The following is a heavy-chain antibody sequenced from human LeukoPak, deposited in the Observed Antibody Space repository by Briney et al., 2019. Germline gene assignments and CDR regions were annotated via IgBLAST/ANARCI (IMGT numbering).Heavy chain of an antibody. CDR1: GYSFTSYW. CDR2: IYPGDSDT. J-gene: IGHJ4*02. CDR3: ARQIRRDGYNNLDY. V-gene: IGHV5-51*01. Sequence: GESLKISCKGSGYSFTSYWIGWVRQTPGKGLEWMGIIYPGDSDTRYSPSFQGQVTISADKSISSAYLQWSSLKASDTAMYYCARQIRRDGYNNLDYWGQGTLVTVSS. D-gene: IGHD5-24*01.